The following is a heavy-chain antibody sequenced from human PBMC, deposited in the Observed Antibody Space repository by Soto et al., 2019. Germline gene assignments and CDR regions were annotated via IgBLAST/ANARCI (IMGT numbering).Heavy chain of an antibody. Sequence: GGSLRLSCAASGFTFSSYGMHGVRQAPGKGLEWVAVISYDGSNKYYADSVKGRFTISRDNSKDTVSLQMNSLRSEDTAVYYCVRDWNSGSYYAYFDYWGQGTLVTVSS. CDR1: GFTFSSYG. V-gene: IGHV3-30*03. J-gene: IGHJ4*02. D-gene: IGHD1-26*01. CDR3: VRDWNSGSYYAYFDY. CDR2: ISYDGSNK.